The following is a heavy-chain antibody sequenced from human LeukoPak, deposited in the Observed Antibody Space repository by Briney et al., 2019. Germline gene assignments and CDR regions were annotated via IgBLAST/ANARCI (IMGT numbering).Heavy chain of an antibody. Sequence: GGSLRLSCAASGFTFSSYAMSWVRQAPGKGLEWVSAISGSGGSTYYADSVKGRFTISRDNSKNTLYLQMNSLRAEDTAVYYCAKGVGRGNNGYDSDYFDYWGQGTLVTVSS. D-gene: IGHD5-12*01. V-gene: IGHV3-23*01. CDR2: ISGSGGST. J-gene: IGHJ4*02. CDR3: AKGVGRGNNGYDSDYFDY. CDR1: GFTFSSYA.